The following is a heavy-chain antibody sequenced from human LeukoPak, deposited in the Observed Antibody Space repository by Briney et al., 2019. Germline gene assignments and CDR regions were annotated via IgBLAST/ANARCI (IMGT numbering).Heavy chain of an antibody. J-gene: IGHJ4*02. D-gene: IGHD3-16*01. V-gene: IGHV4-59*01. CDR3: TRGAGWLIDY. CDR2: FHNSGTS. Sequence: PSETLSLTCTLSDDSISDYYRGWIRQPPGKGLEWIGYFHNSGTSTYNPSLKSRVTISADTSKNQFSLKLNSLTTADTAVYYCTRGAGWLIDYWGQGILVTVSS. CDR1: DDSISDYY.